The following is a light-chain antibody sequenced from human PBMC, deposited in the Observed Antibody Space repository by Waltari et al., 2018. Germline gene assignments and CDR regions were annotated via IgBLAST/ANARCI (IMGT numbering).Light chain of an antibody. CDR3: QQFKSFLIT. Sequence: AIQLTQSPSPLSASVGARVTITCRASQGINSALAWYQQKPGKAPKLLIYDASSLESGVPSRFSGSGYGTDFTLTISSLQPEDFATYYCQQFKSFLITFGQGTRLEIK. V-gene: IGKV1-13*02. CDR2: DAS. J-gene: IGKJ5*01. CDR1: QGINSA.